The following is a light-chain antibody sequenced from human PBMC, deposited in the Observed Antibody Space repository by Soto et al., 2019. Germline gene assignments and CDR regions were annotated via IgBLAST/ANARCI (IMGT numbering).Light chain of an antibody. Sequence: DIQMTQSPSSLSASVGDRVNITCRASDTISVYLACYQHKQGKVPERLIYASSNLHPGVPSRFSGSRSGTEFTLTISSLQPEDVANYYCQKYNTAPFTFGPGTKVEIK. V-gene: IGKV1-27*01. CDR3: QKYNTAPFT. CDR2: ASS. J-gene: IGKJ3*01. CDR1: DTISVY.